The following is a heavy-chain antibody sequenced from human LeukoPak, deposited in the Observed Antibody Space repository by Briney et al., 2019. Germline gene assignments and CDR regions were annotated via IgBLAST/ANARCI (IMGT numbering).Heavy chain of an antibody. V-gene: IGHV5-51*01. J-gene: IGHJ4*02. D-gene: IGHD3-3*01. CDR2: IYPGDSDI. Sequence: GESLKISCKGSGYSFTTYWIDWVRQVPGKGLEWMGIIYPGDSDIRYSPSFQGQVTISADKSISTAYLQWSSLKASDTAMYYCARSTERLLPDYWGQGTLVTVSS. CDR1: GYSFTTYW. CDR3: ARSTERLLPDY.